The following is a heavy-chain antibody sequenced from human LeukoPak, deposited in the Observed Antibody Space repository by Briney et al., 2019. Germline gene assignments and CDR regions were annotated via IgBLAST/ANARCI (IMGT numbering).Heavy chain of an antibody. J-gene: IGHJ4*02. CDR1: GFIFSNYG. CDR2: ISHDGSNK. V-gene: IGHV3-30*18. D-gene: IGHD6-19*01. Sequence: GGSLRLSCAASGFIFSNYGMHWVRQAPGKGLEWVAVISHDGSNKYYTDSVKGRFTFSRDNSKNTLYVQMSSLRAEDTAVYYCAKTEIKGAVAGVDYWGQGTLVTVSS. CDR3: AKTEIKGAVAGVDY.